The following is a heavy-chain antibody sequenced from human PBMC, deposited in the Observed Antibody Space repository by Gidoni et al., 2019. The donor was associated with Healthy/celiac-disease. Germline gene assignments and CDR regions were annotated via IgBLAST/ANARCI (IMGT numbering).Heavy chain of an antibody. D-gene: IGHD3-22*01. CDR3: ATLLGYYYDSSGYDY. CDR1: GGSISSSSYY. J-gene: IGHJ4*02. CDR2: IYYSGST. V-gene: IGHV4-39*01. Sequence: QLQLQESGPVLVKPSETLSLTCTVSGGSISSSSYYWGWIRQPPGKGLEWLVSIYYSGSTYYNPSFKSRVTISVDTSKNQFSLKLSSVTAADTAVYYCATLLGYYYDSSGYDYWGQGTLVTVSS.